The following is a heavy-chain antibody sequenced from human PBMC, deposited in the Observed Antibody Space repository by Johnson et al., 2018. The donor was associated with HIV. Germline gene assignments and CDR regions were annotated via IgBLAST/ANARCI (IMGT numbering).Heavy chain of an antibody. D-gene: IGHD5-18*01. V-gene: IGHV3-53*01. J-gene: IGHJ3*02. Sequence: VQLVESGGGLIQPGGSLRLSCAASGFTVSSNYMSWVRQAPGKGLEWVSVIYSGGSTYYADSVKCRFTISRDNSKNTLYLQMNSLRAEDTAVYYCARGGIRGYSYGPGAFDIWGQGTMVTVSS. CDR3: ARGGIRGYSYGPGAFDI. CDR2: IYSGGST. CDR1: GFTVSSNY.